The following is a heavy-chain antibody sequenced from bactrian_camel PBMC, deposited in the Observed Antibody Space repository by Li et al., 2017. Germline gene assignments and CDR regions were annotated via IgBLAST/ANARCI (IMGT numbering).Heavy chain of an antibody. V-gene: IGHV3S45*01. CDR2: INTGDVPP. D-gene: IGHD5*01. CDR1: GLTFDDSD. CDR3: AATTPCLEPPDRKRMFDEGWYNY. Sequence: HVQLVESGGGSVQPGGSLKLSCAATGLTFDDSDMGWFRQAPGKEREGVAAINTGDVPPFYADSVAGRFLVSRDNAKNTLYLQLNDLKPEDTAMYYCAATTPCLEPPDRKRMFDEGWYNYWGQGTQVTVS. J-gene: IGHJ4*01.